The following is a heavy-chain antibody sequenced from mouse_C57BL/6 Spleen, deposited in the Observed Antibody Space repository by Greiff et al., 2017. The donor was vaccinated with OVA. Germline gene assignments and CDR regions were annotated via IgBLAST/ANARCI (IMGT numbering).Heavy chain of an antibody. CDR1: GFTFSSYA. Sequence: EVNLVESGGGLVKPGGSLKLSCAASGFTFSSYAMSWVRQTPEKRLEWVATISDGGSYTYYPDNVKGRFTISRDNAKNNLYLQMSHLKSEDTAMYYCARAGVFDYWGQGTTLTVSS. V-gene: IGHV5-4*03. J-gene: IGHJ2*01. CDR2: ISDGGSYT. CDR3: ARAGVFDY.